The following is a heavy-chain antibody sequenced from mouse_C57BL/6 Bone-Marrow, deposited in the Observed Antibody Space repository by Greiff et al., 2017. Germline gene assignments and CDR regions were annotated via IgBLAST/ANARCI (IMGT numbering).Heavy chain of an antibody. CDR3: ARSHYGSRTGYFDV. J-gene: IGHJ1*03. V-gene: IGHV1-80*01. CDR2: IYPGDGDT. D-gene: IGHD1-1*01. Sequence: VQLQQSGAELVKPGASVKISCKASGYAFSSYWMNWVKQRPGKGLEWIGQIYPGDGDTNYNGKFKGKATLTADKSSSTAYMQLSSLTSEDSAVYFCARSHYGSRTGYFDVWGTGTTVTVSS. CDR1: GYAFSSYW.